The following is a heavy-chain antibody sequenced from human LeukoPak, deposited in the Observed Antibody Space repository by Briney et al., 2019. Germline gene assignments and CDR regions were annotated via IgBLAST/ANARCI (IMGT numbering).Heavy chain of an antibody. V-gene: IGHV3-23*01. Sequence: GASLRLSCAASGFTFSNYAMSWVRQAPGKGLEWVSAITGGGSGIYYADSMKSRFTISRDNSKNTLYLQINSLRAEDTAVYYCAKWGDYDVLTGYYISDYWGQGTLVTVSS. CDR2: ITGGGSGI. CDR1: GFTFSNYA. D-gene: IGHD3-9*01. CDR3: AKWGDYDVLTGYYISDY. J-gene: IGHJ4*02.